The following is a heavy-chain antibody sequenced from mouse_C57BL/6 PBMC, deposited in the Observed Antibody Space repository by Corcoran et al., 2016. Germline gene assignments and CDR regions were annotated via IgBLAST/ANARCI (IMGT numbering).Heavy chain of an antibody. CDR1: GYTFTDYY. Sequence: EVQLQQSGPELVKPGASVKISCKASGYTFTDYYMNWVKQSHGKSLEWIGDINPNNGGTSYNQKFKGKATLTVDKSSSTAYMELCSLTSEDSAVYYCARGEYLYYAMDYWGQGTSVTVSS. V-gene: IGHV1-26*01. CDR3: ARGEYLYYAMDY. CDR2: INPNNGGT. J-gene: IGHJ4*01.